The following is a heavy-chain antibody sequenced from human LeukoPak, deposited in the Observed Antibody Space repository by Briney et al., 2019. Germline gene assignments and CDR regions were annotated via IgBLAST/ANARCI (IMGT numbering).Heavy chain of an antibody. D-gene: IGHD6-13*01. CDR2: IYYSGST. CDR1: GGSISSYY. J-gene: IGHJ5*02. CDR3: ARVGSSSWYDGWFDP. Sequence: EALSLTCTVSGGSISSYYWSWIRQPPGKGLEWIGYIYYSGSTNYNPSLKSRVTISVDTSKNQFSLKLSSVTAADTAVYYCARVGSSSWYDGWFDPWGQGTLVTVSS. V-gene: IGHV4-59*01.